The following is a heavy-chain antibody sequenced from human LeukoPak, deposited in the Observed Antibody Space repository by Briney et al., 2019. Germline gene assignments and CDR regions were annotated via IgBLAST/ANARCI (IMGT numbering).Heavy chain of an antibody. V-gene: IGHV4-30-4*08. J-gene: IGHJ4*02. D-gene: IGHD3-3*01. CDR2: IYYSGST. CDR3: ASSITIFGVAENFDY. CDR1: GGSISSGDYY. Sequence: PSQTLSLTCTVSGGSISSGDYYWSRIRQPPGKGLEWIGYIYYSGSTYYDPSLKSRVTISVDTSKNQFSLKLSSVTAADTAVYYCASSITIFGVAENFDYWGQGTLVTVSS.